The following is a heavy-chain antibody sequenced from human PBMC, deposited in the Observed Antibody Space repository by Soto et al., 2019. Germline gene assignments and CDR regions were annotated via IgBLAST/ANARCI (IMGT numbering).Heavy chain of an antibody. J-gene: IGHJ4*02. Sequence: WGSLRLSCAAPVFTFSNAWMSWVRQAPGKGLDWVGRIKSKTEGGTTDYAAPVKGRFTISRDDSKNTLYLQMNSLKTEDTAVYYCTTDSIVVVPADGEWGIDYWGQGTMVTVSS. D-gene: IGHD2-2*01. V-gene: IGHV3-15*01. CDR3: TTDSIVVVPADGEWGIDY. CDR2: IKSKTEGGTT. CDR1: VFTFSNAW.